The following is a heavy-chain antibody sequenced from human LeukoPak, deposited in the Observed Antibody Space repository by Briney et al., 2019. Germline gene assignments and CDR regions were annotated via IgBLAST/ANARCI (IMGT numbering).Heavy chain of an antibody. V-gene: IGHV4-39*01. CDR2: IYYSGST. D-gene: IGHD3-3*01. CDR1: GGSISSSSYY. Sequence: KPSETLSLTCTVSGGSISSSSYYWGWIRQPPGKGLEWIGSIYYSGSTYYNPSLKSRVTISVDTSKNQFSLKLSSVTAADTAVYYCARHEIDYDFWSGPTTFIYWGQGTLVTVSS. J-gene: IGHJ4*02. CDR3: ARHEIDYDFWSGPTTFIY.